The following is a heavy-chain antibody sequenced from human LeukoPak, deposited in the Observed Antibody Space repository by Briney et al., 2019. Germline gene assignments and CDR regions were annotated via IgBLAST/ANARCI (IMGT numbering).Heavy chain of an antibody. Sequence: SETLSLTCTVSGDSVTNDFFWGWVRQPPGKELEWIGSFCLGRDTYYRPSLKSRVTISVDTSKNQFSPNLNSVTAADTAVYYCARWASISRQPGGFFDHWGQGTLVTVSS. D-gene: IGHD3-16*01. CDR3: ARWASISRQPGGFFDH. CDR1: GDSVTNDFF. J-gene: IGHJ4*02. CDR2: FCLGRDT. V-gene: IGHV4-38-2*02.